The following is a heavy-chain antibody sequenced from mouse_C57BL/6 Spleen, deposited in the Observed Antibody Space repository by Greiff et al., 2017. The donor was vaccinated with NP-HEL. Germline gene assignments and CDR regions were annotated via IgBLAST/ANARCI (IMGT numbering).Heavy chain of an antibody. D-gene: IGHD1-1*01. CDR1: GFTFSSYA. CDR3: ARYYFYYFDY. Sequence: EVKLMESGGGLVKPGGSLKLSCAASGFTFSSYAMSWVRQTPEKRLEWVATISDGGSYTYYPDNVKGRFTISRDNAKNNLYLQMSHLKSEDTAMYYCARYYFYYFDYWGQGTTLTVSS. CDR2: ISDGGSYT. J-gene: IGHJ2*01. V-gene: IGHV5-4*03.